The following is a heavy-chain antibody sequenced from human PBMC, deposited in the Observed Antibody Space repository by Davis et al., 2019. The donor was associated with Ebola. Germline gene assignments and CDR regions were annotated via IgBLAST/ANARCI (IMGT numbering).Heavy chain of an antibody. D-gene: IGHD4-11*01. CDR1: GFTFSSNW. V-gene: IGHV3-30-3*01. Sequence: GGSLRLSCAASGFTFSSNWMSWVRQAPGKGLEWVAVISYDGSNKYYADSVKGRFTISRDNSKNTLYLQMNSLRAEDTAVYYCARAGPSFATTFDYWGQGTLVTVSS. J-gene: IGHJ4*02. CDR2: ISYDGSNK. CDR3: ARAGPSFATTFDY.